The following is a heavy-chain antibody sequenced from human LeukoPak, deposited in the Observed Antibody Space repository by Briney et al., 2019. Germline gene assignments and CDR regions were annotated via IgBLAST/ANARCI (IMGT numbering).Heavy chain of an antibody. D-gene: IGHD2-21*02. CDR1: GFSFDAYA. J-gene: IGHJ4*02. CDR3: AKDHDNTDFYYYFDS. CDR2: ISETGRTT. V-gene: IGHV3-23*01. Sequence: PGGSLRLSCAASGFSFDAYAMSWVRQAPGKGLEWVSSISETGRTTFYTDSVKGRFTISRDKSKSTLHLQMNRLRAEDTALYHCAKDHDNTDFYYYFDSWGQGTLVTVSS.